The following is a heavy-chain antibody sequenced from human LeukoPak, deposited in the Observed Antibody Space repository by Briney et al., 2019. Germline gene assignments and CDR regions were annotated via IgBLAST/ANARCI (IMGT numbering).Heavy chain of an antibody. CDR2: INPNSGGT. D-gene: IGHD3-22*01. Sequence: GASVKVSCKASGYTFTGYYMHWVRQAPGQGLEWMGWINPNSGGTNYAQKFQGRVTMTRDTSISTAYMELSRLRSDDTAVYYCARNYVRSYYDSSGYFDYWGQGTLVTVSS. V-gene: IGHV1-2*02. J-gene: IGHJ4*02. CDR3: ARNYVRSYYDSSGYFDY. CDR1: GYTFTGYY.